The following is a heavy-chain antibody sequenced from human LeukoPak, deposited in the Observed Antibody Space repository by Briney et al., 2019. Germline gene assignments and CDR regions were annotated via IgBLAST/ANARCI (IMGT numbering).Heavy chain of an antibody. CDR3: AKHLYTYYYYGMDV. D-gene: IGHD1-14*01. CDR2: ISGSGGST. V-gene: IGHV3-23*01. Sequence: GGSLRLSCAASGFIFSSYAMSWVRQAPGKGLEWVSAISGSGGSTYYADSVKGRFTISRDNSKNTLYLQMNSLRAEDTAVFYCAKHLYTYYYYGMDVWGQGTTVTVSS. CDR1: GFIFSSYA. J-gene: IGHJ6*02.